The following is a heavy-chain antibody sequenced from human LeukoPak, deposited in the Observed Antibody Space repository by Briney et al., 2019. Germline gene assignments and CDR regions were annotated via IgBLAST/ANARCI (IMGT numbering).Heavy chain of an antibody. CDR2: ISTSGSVI. CDR1: GFTFSSYE. J-gene: IGHJ1*01. Sequence: PGGSLGLSCTASGFTFSSYEMHWVRQAPGRGLEWVSYISTSGSVIYYAESVKGRFTISRDNAKNSVNLQMNSLRAEDTAVYYCARAWYPEYFQYWGQGTLVTVSS. D-gene: IGHD6-13*01. V-gene: IGHV3-48*03. CDR3: ARAWYPEYFQY.